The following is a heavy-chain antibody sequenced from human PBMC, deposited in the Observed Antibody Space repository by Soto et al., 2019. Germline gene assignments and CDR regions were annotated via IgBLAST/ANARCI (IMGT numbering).Heavy chain of an antibody. D-gene: IGHD6-13*01. V-gene: IGHV1-8*01. J-gene: IGHJ4*02. Sequence: QVQLVQSGAEVKKPGASVKVSCKASGYTFTSYDINWVRQATGQGLEWMGWMNHNSGNTGNTQKFQGRVTMTRKTSISTAYMEMSSLRTEDTAVYYCARGRESRIAAAGMGYWGQGTLVTVSS. CDR1: GYTFTSYD. CDR2: MNHNSGNT. CDR3: ARGRESRIAAAGMGY.